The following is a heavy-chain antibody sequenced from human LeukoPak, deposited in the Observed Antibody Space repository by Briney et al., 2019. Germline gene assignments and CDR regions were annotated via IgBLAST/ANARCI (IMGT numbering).Heavy chain of an antibody. CDR1: GFTFSSYG. CDR3: ASGMATGEFDY. V-gene: IGHV3-7*01. Sequence: GGTLRLSCAASGFTFSSYGMSWVRQAPGKGLEWVANIKQDGSEKYYVDSVKGRFTISRDNAKNSLYLQMNSLRAEDTAVYYCASGMATGEFDYWGQGTLVTVSS. CDR2: IKQDGSEK. D-gene: IGHD5-24*01. J-gene: IGHJ4*02.